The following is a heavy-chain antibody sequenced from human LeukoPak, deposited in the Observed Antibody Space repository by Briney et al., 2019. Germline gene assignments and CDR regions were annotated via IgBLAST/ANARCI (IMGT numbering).Heavy chain of an antibody. D-gene: IGHD4-17*01. Sequence: GGSLRLSCAASGFTVSSNYMNWVRQAPGKGLEWVSAIGTSGDTTYYADSVKGLFTISRDSSKNTLYLHMNSLRAEDTAVYYCARMGYGDRLYYFDYWGQGTLVTVSS. CDR1: GFTVSSNY. V-gene: IGHV3-53*01. CDR3: ARMGYGDRLYYFDY. J-gene: IGHJ4*02. CDR2: IGTSGDTT.